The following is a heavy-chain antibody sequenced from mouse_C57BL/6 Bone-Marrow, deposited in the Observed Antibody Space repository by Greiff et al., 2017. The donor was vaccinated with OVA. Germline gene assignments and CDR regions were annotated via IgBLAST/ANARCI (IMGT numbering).Heavy chain of an antibody. CDR2: IDPSDSYT. J-gene: IGHJ3*01. D-gene: IGHD1-3*01. CDR3: ARRDYNRFAY. CDR1: GYTFTSYW. V-gene: IGHV1-50*01. Sequence: VQLQESGAELVKPGASVKLSCKASGYTFTSYWMQWVKQRPGQGLEWIGEIDPSDSYTNYNQKFKGKATLTVDTSSSTAYMQLSSLTSEDSAVYYCARRDYNRFAYWGQGTLVTVSA.